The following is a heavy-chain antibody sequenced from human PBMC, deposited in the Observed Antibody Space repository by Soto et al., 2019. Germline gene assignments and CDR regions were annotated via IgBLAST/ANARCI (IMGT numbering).Heavy chain of an antibody. CDR1: GFSFSSYG. Sequence: GGSLRLSCAASGFSFSSYGMNWVRQAPGKGLERVSSISGSGTYIHYADSVKGRFTVSRDNAKKSVYYLQMNSLRAEDTAVYYCATDPRENNWHPPYFYSMDVWGQGTTVTASS. CDR2: ISGSGTYI. CDR3: ATDPRENNWHPPYFYSMDV. D-gene: IGHD1-20*01. J-gene: IGHJ6*02. V-gene: IGHV3-21*01.